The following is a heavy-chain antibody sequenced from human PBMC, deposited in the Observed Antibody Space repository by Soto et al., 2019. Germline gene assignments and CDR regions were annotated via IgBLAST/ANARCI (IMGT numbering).Heavy chain of an antibody. Sequence: EVQLLESGGGLVQPGGSLRLSCAASGFSISSYTMNWVRQAPGKGLEWVSAIIGTSGTTYYADSARGRFTISRDKSNNIRYLPVNSLRAEDTAMYYCAKDARPDGYWDFDYWGQGTLVTVSS. CDR3: AKDARPDGYWDFDY. CDR1: GFSISSYT. V-gene: IGHV3-23*01. CDR2: IIGTSGTT. D-gene: IGHD5-12*01. J-gene: IGHJ4*02.